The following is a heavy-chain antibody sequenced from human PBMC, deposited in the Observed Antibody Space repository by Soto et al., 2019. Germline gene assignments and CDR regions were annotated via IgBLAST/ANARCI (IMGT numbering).Heavy chain of an antibody. Sequence: QVQLVQSGAEVKKPGASVKVSCKASGYTFTSYGISWVRQAPGQGLEWMGWNSAYNGNTNYAQKLQGRVTMTTDTSTSTAYMELRSLRSDDTAVYYCAIGSEQLGYYYYGMDVWGQGTTVTVSS. J-gene: IGHJ6*02. CDR2: NSAYNGNT. CDR1: GYTFTSYG. D-gene: IGHD6-13*01. CDR3: AIGSEQLGYYYYGMDV. V-gene: IGHV1-18*04.